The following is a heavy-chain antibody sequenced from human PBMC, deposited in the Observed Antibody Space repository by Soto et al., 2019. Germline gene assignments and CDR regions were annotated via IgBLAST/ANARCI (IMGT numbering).Heavy chain of an antibody. CDR3: AREVQVHTPAFVY. D-gene: IGHD3-10*01. CDR1: GGTFNTYA. V-gene: IGHV1-69*19. CDR2: ISPMVGAA. Sequence: QVQLVQSGAEMKKPGSSVKVSCQSSGGTFNTYAMNWVRQAPGQGPEWMGDISPMVGAANYAPKFQGRVTITADESTGTSYMQLSSLTSEDTDLYFCAREVQVHTPAFVYWGQGTLVTVSS. J-gene: IGHJ4*02.